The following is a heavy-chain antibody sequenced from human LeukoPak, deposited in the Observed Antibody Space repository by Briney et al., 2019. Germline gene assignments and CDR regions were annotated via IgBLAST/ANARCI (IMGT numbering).Heavy chain of an antibody. V-gene: IGHV3-7*01. CDR2: IKEDGGEN. CDR3: MRDCESYCGIEPPDY. J-gene: IGHJ4*02. D-gene: IGHD2-21*01. CDR1: GFTFSNTW. Sequence: PGGSLRLSCAASGFTFSNTWMSWVRQAPGKGLEWVANIKEDGGENYYVDSVKGRLTISRDDAKNSLYLQMNSLRAEDTAMYYCMRDCESYCGIEPPDYWGQGTLVTVSS.